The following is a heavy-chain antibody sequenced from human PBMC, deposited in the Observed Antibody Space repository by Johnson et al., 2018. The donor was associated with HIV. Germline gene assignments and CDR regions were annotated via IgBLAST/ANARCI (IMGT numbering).Heavy chain of an antibody. CDR2: ISGSGGST. D-gene: IGHD3-10*01. J-gene: IGHJ3*02. CDR3: AKDRGLSAFDI. V-gene: IGHV3-23*04. Sequence: MLLVESGGGLVQPGGSLRLSCAASGFTFSSYAMSWVRQAPGKGLEWVSTISGSGGSTYYADSVKGRFTISRDNAKNSLYLQMNSLRAEDTALYYCAKDRGLSAFDIWGQGTMVTVSS. CDR1: GFTFSSYA.